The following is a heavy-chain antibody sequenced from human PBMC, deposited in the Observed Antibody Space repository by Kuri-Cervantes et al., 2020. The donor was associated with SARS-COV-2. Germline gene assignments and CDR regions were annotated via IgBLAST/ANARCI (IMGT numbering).Heavy chain of an antibody. V-gene: IGHV4-34*01. Sequence: SETLSLTCAVFGVPLNTYSWSWVRQSPGKGLQWIGEINHSGGTKYRPSLRGRVSISIDASKNQVSLKLTSMTAADAAVYYCARGHIGVVPSPILGLGPYYYYYHLDVWGQGTTVTVSS. D-gene: IGHD2-2*01. CDR2: INHSGGT. CDR1: GVPLNTYS. CDR3: ARGHIGVVPSPILGLGPYYYYYHLDV. J-gene: IGHJ6*02.